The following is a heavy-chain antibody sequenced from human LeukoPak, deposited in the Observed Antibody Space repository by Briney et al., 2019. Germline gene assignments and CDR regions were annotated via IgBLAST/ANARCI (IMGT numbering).Heavy chain of an antibody. D-gene: IGHD2-15*01. J-gene: IGHJ4*02. CDR2: VSAYGDNT. CDR1: GYTFTNYG. Sequence: ASVKVSCKTSGYTFTNYGITWVRQAPGQGLEWMGWVSAYGDNTNYVQKVQGRVTMTTDTFTSTAYMELRSLRFDDTAVYYCARDCIGCHGFDHWGQGTLVTVSS. CDR3: ARDCIGCHGFDH. V-gene: IGHV1-18*01.